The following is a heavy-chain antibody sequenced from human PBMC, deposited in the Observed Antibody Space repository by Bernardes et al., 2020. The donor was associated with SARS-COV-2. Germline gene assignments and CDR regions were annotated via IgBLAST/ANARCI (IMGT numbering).Heavy chain of an antibody. D-gene: IGHD3-9*01. Sequence: GSLIPSCVTSGFNFRSYCMPWVRQAPGKGLEWVANIHTDGSDPHYVDTVKGRLMISRDNVKNSVFLQLNNLRANDTAIYYCARDTDWHNLDHWGQGTLVTVSS. CDR2: IHTDGSDP. CDR1: GFNFRSYC. V-gene: IGHV3-7*04. CDR3: ARDTDWHNLDH. J-gene: IGHJ4*02.